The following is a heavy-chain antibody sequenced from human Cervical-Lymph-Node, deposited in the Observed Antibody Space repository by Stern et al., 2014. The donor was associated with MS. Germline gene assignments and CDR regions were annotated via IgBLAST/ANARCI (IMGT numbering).Heavy chain of an antibody. CDR1: GGSISSHY. CDR2: IYYSGST. Sequence: VQLEESGPGLVKPSETLSLTCTVSGGSISSHYWSWIRQPPGKGLEWVGYIYYSGSTNYNPSLKSRVTISVDTSRTHFSLKLSTVTAADTAVYYCARQLYGMDVWGQGTTVTVSS. V-gene: IGHV4-59*08. CDR3: ARQLYGMDV. J-gene: IGHJ6*02.